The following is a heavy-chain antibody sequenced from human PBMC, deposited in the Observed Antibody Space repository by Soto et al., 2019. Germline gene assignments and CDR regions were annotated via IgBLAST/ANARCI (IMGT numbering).Heavy chain of an antibody. V-gene: IGHV4-4*02. Sequence: QVQLQESGPGLVKPSGTLSLTCSVSGVSIDSANCWTWVRQHPGKGREWSGAVYHNGNTNYQPSFKSTVTISVAQSKYHYSLQLTSVTATETALYYGARAPSRGCPDFWGQGTLVTVSP. CDR2: VYHNGNT. D-gene: IGHD3-10*01. CDR1: GVSIDSANC. CDR3: ARAPSRGCPDF. J-gene: IGHJ4*02.